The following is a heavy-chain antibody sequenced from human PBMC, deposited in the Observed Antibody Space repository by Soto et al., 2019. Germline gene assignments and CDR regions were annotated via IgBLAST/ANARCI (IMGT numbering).Heavy chain of an antibody. CDR3: ASRRDFWSGPLAFDY. Sequence: GGSLRLSCAASGFTVSSNYMSWVRQAPGKGLEWVSVIYSGGSTYYADSVKGRFTISRDNSKNTLYLQMNSLRAEDTAVYYCASRRDFWSGPLAFDYWGRGTLVTVSS. V-gene: IGHV3-66*01. J-gene: IGHJ4*02. D-gene: IGHD3-3*01. CDR2: IYSGGST. CDR1: GFTVSSNY.